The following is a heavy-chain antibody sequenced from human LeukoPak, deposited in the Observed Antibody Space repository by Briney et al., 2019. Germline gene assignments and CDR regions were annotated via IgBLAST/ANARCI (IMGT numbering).Heavy chain of an antibody. D-gene: IGHD4-17*01. CDR2: IWSHGNTK. J-gene: IGHJ2*01. CDR1: GFVFSTYG. Sequence: GTSLRLSCAASGFVFSTYGMHWVRQAPGKGLEWVAVIWSHGNTKKYADSVTGRFTISGDNSKNTLYLEMNTLRAEDTAVYYCARDGYYGDYTPYWYFDLWGRGTLVTVSS. CDR3: ARDGYYGDYTPYWYFDL. V-gene: IGHV3-33*01.